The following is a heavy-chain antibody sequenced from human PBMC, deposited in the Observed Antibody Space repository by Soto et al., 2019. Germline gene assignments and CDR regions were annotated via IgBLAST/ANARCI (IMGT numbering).Heavy chain of an antibody. CDR2: ISAYNGNS. J-gene: IGHJ6*02. V-gene: IGHV1-18*01. Sequence: ASVKVSCKASGYTFTSYGISWVRQAPGQGLEWVGWISAYNGNSNYAQKYHGRVTMTTDTSTNTAYMEMSSLRSDDTAVYYCARIADCSTTSCSFPSRFHIRGYYYYYGLDVWGQGATVTVSS. D-gene: IGHD2-2*01. CDR1: GYTFTSYG. CDR3: ARIADCSTTSCSFPSRFHIRGYYYYYGLDV.